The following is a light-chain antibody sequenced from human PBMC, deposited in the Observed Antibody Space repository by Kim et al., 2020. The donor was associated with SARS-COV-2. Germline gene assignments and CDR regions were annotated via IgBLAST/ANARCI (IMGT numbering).Light chain of an antibody. CDR1: QSVSSSY. CDR2: GAS. CDR3: NQYGSAPSN. Sequence: IVLPQSPGTLSLSPGERATLSCRASQSVSSSYLAWYQQKPGQAPRLLISGASSRATGIPDRFRGSGSGTDFTLTISRLEPEDVAVFYRNQYGSAPSNFGQGTKLEI. V-gene: IGKV3-20*01. J-gene: IGKJ2*02.